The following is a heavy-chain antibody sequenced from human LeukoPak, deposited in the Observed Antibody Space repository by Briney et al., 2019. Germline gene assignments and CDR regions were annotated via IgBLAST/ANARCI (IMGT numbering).Heavy chain of an antibody. CDR3: ARGFIKDRLDY. D-gene: IGHD2-15*01. V-gene: IGHV1-8*03. CDR1: GYTFTSYD. Sequence: ASVTVSCKASGYTFTSYDINWVRQATGQGLEWMGRMNPNSGNTGYAQKFQGRVTITRNTSISTAYMELSSLRSEDTAVYYCARGFIKDRLDYWGQGTLVTVSS. J-gene: IGHJ4*02. CDR2: MNPNSGNT.